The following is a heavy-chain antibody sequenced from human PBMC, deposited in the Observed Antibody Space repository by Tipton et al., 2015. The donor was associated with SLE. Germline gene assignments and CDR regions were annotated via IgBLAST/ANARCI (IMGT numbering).Heavy chain of an antibody. D-gene: IGHD2-15*01. Sequence: GLVKPSETLSLTCAVYGGFLSGYYWSWIRQPPGKGLEWIGYISYSETTNYNPSLKSRVTISVDTSKNQFSLKLRSVTAADTAVYYCAGAWQGYCSGGTCYVLDYWGRERWSPSPQ. J-gene: IGHJ4*02. CDR1: GGFLSGYY. CDR2: ISYSETT. CDR3: AGAWQGYCSGGTCYVLDY. V-gene: IGHV4-59*01.